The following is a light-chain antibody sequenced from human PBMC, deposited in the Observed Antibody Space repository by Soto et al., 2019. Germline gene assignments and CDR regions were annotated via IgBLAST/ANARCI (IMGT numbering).Light chain of an antibody. CDR1: QSVSSSY. J-gene: IGKJ1*01. CDR3: QQYGSSPRT. CDR2: DES. Sequence: EIVLTQSPGTLSLSPGERATLSCRASQSVSSSYLAWYQQKPGQAPRLLIYDESSRATGIPDRFSGSGSGTDFTLTISRLEPEDFAVYYCQQYGSSPRTFGQGTKVEIK. V-gene: IGKV3-20*01.